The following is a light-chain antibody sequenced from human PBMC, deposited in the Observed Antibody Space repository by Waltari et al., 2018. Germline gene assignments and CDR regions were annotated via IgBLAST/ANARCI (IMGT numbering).Light chain of an antibody. CDR1: SGSLSTTSY. CDR2: KAN. V-gene: IGLV8-61*01. CDR3: ALYMGSGSWV. Sequence: QTVVTQEPSLSVSPGGTVTLTCALSSGSLSTTSYATWYQQTPGQAPRTLVDKANARASGVPDRFSGSILGNTAALTITGAQAEDESDYYCALYMGSGSWVFGGGTRLTVL. J-gene: IGLJ3*02.